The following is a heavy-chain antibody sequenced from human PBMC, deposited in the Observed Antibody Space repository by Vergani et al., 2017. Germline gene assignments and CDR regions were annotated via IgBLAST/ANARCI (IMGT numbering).Heavy chain of an antibody. CDR1: GYTFTGYY. J-gene: IGHJ6*03. CDR2: INPNSGGT. V-gene: IGHV1-2*02. CDR3: ASNRFRGYYYYMDV. Sequence: QVQLVQSGAEVKKPGASVKVSCKASGYTFTGYYMHWVRQAPGQGLEWMGWINPNSGGTNYAQKFQGRVTITADESTSTAYMELSSLRSEDTAVYYCASNRFRGYYYYMDVWGKGTTVTVSS. D-gene: IGHD1-14*01.